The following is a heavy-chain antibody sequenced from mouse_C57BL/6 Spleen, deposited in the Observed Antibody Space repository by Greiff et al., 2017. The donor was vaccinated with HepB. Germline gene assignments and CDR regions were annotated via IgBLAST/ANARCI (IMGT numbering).Heavy chain of an antibody. CDR2: INPGSGGT. V-gene: IGHV1-54*01. CDR3: ARSLYSMDY. CDR1: GYAFTNYL. Sequence: VQLQESGAELVRPGTSVKVSCKASGYAFTNYLIEWVKQRPGQGLEWIGVINPGSGGTNYNEKFKGKATLTADKSSSTAYMQLSSLTSEDSAVYVCARSLYSMDYWGQGTSVTVSS. J-gene: IGHJ4*01.